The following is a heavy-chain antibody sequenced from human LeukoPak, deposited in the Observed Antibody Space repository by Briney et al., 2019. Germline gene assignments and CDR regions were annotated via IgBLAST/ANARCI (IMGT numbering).Heavy chain of an antibody. CDR3: AKDLRWGYSTTPDY. J-gene: IGHJ4*02. D-gene: IGHD4-11*01. Sequence: GGSLRLSCAASAFTFSSYAMTWVRQAPGKGLEWVSAISGSGGSTYYADSVKGRFTISRDNSKNMLYLRMNSLRAEDTAVYYCAKDLRWGYSTTPDYWGQGTLVTVSS. CDR2: ISGSGGST. CDR1: AFTFSSYA. V-gene: IGHV3-23*01.